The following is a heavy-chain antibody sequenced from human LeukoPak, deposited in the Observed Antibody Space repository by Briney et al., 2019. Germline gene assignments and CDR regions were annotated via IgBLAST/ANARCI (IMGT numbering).Heavy chain of an antibody. CDR2: VSAYNGKP. D-gene: IGHD6-19*01. CDR1: GYSFSSYG. Sequence: ASVKVSCKASGYSFSSYGITWMRQAPGQELEWMGWVSAYNGKPSYSQKVQGRVTLWTTDTSTSTAYMELRSLRSDDTAVYYCAVAIAVAGLYYFDYWGQGTLVTVSS. V-gene: IGHV1-18*01. CDR3: AVAIAVAGLYYFDY. J-gene: IGHJ4*02.